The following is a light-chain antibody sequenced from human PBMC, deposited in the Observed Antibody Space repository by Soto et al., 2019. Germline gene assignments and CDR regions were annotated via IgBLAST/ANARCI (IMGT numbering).Light chain of an antibody. CDR3: QQYNNWPPIT. J-gene: IGKJ5*01. CDR1: QSVRSK. CDR2: GAS. V-gene: IGKV3-15*01. Sequence: EVGMTQSPDTLSVSPGETVTLSFRASQSVRSKLARYQQKPGQAPRLFIYGASTRATGIPARFSGSGSGTEFTLTISSLQSEDFAIYYCQQYNNWPPITFGQGTRLEI.